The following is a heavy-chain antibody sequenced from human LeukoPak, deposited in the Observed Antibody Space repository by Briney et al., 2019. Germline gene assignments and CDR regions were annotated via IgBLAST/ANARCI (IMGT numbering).Heavy chain of an antibody. V-gene: IGHV4-59*01. CDR2: IYYSGST. Sequence: PSETLSLTCTVSGGSISSYYWSWIRQPPGKGLEWIGYIYYSGSTNYNPSLKSRVTISVDTSKNQFSLKLSSVTAADTAVYYCAREGVVGATHGPIDYWGQGTLVTVPS. CDR3: AREGVVGATHGPIDY. CDR1: GGSISSYY. D-gene: IGHD1-26*01. J-gene: IGHJ4*02.